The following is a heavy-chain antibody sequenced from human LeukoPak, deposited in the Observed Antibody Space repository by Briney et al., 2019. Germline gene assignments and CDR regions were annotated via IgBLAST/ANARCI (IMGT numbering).Heavy chain of an antibody. CDR3: ASSTGDFAAAGIDY. V-gene: IGHV4-61*02. D-gene: IGHD6-13*01. J-gene: IGHJ4*02. Sequence: SETLSLTCTVSGGSISSGSYYWSWIRQPAGTGLEWIGRIYTSGSTNYNPSLKSRVTISVDTSKNQFSLKLSSVTAADTAVYYCASSTGDFAAAGIDYWGQGTLVTVSS. CDR1: GGSISSGSYY. CDR2: IYTSGST.